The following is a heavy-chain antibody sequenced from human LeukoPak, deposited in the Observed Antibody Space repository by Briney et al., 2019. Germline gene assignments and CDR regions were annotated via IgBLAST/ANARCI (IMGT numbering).Heavy chain of an antibody. CDR3: ASALYSSSSPFDY. CDR2: INHSGST. Sequence: SETLSLTCAVYGGSLSGYYWSWIRQPPGKGLEWIGEINHSGSTNYNPSLKSRVTISVDTSKNQFSLKLSSVTAADTAVHYCASALYSSSSPFDYWGQGTLVTVSS. J-gene: IGHJ4*02. V-gene: IGHV4-34*01. CDR1: GGSLSGYY. D-gene: IGHD6-6*01.